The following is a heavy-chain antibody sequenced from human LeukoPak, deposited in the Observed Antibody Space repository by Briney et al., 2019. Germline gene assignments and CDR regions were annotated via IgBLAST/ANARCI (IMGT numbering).Heavy chain of an antibody. Sequence: SETLSLTCAVSGASISSSNWWSWVRQPPGKGLEWIGEIYHTGSANYNPSLKSRVTISADKSKSQFSLQLSSVTAADTAVYYCARVYSGSDYWGQGTLVTVSS. J-gene: IGHJ4*02. V-gene: IGHV4-4*02. CDR1: GASISSSNW. D-gene: IGHD1-26*01. CDR2: IYHTGSA. CDR3: ARVYSGSDY.